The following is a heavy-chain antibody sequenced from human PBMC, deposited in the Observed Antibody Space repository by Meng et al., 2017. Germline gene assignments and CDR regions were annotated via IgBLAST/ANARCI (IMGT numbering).Heavy chain of an antibody. J-gene: IGHJ4*02. CDR2: ISAYNGNT. CDR3: ARDPRITGTTLPDY. D-gene: IGHD1-7*01. Sequence: QVQSGHAGAEVKKPGASVKVSCKASGYTFTSYGISWVRQAPGQGLEWMGWISAYNGNTNYAQKLQGRVTMTTDTSTSTAYMELRSLRSDDTAVYYCARDPRITGTTLPDYWGQGTLVTVSS. V-gene: IGHV1-18*01. CDR1: GYTFTSYG.